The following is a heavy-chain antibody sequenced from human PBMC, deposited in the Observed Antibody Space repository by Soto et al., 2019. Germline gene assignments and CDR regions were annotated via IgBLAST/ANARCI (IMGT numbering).Heavy chain of an antibody. Sequence: SETLSLTCTVSGFSMSSSNWWNWVRHSPGKGLEWIGEAHHSGRTNYNPSLKSRVTISVDKSKNHFSLKLSSVTAADTAVYYCARSEATGLDYWGQGALVTVS. CDR1: GFSMSSSNW. V-gene: IGHV4-4*02. CDR3: ARSEATGLDY. D-gene: IGHD1-26*01. J-gene: IGHJ4*02. CDR2: AHHSGRT.